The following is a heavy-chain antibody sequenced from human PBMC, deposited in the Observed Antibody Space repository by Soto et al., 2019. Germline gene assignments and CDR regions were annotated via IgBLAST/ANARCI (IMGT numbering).Heavy chain of an antibody. CDR1: GVIFTDCC. J-gene: IGHJ4*02. V-gene: IGHV5-51*01. CDR2: SYPEDSDT. CDR3: ARALPPGGRASFSYYY. Sequence: PGESLKICCQSAGVIFTDCCIPCVGQVAGEGLEGTGISYPEDSDTTYNQTCESNVTISADKSISTAYLQWSSLKASDTAMSYCARALPPGGRASFSYYYWGQGSMVTVSS. D-gene: IGHD3-10*01.